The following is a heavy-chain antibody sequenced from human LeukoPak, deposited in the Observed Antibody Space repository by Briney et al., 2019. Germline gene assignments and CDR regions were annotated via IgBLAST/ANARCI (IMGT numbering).Heavy chain of an antibody. CDR2: ISSSSSYI. CDR1: GFTFSSYS. J-gene: IGHJ6*03. Sequence: PGGSLRLSCAASGFTFSSYSMNWVRQAPGKGLEWVSSISSSSSYIYYADSVKGRFTISRDNAKNSLYLQMNSLRAEDTAVYYCARVVGTTWEDYFYYMDVWGKGTTVIVSS. V-gene: IGHV3-21*01. D-gene: IGHD1-7*01. CDR3: ARVVGTTWEDYFYYMDV.